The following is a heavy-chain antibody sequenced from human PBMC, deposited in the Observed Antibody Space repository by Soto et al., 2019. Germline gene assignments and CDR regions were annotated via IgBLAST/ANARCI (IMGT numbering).Heavy chain of an antibody. D-gene: IGHD3-22*01. J-gene: IGHJ4*02. CDR2: INSDGSRT. CDR3: ARGDGDYYDGNGYLGRH. CDR1: GFTFSSYW. V-gene: IGHV3-74*01. Sequence: EVQLVESGGGIVQPGGSLRLSCAASGFTFSSYWMHWVRQAPGKGLVWVSRINSDGSRTSYADSAKGRFTISRDNAKNTVYLQMNSLRAADTAVYYCARGDGDYYDGNGYLGRHWGQGTLVTVSS.